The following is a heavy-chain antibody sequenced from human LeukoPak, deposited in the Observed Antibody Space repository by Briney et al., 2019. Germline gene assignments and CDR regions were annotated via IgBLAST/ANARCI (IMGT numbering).Heavy chain of an antibody. J-gene: IGHJ5*02. V-gene: IGHV3-30-3*01. CDR1: GFTFSSYA. CDR3: ARDESWFDP. CDR2: ISYDGSNK. Sequence: PGGSLRLSCAASGFTFSSYAMHWVRQAPGKGLEWVAVISYDGSNKYYADSVKGRFTISRDNSKNSLYPQMNSLRAEDTAVYYCARDESWFDPWGQGTLVTVSS.